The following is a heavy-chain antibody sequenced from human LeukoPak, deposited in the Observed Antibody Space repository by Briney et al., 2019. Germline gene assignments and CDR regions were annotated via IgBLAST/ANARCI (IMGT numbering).Heavy chain of an antibody. J-gene: IGHJ4*02. CDR3: ARSVSYGSGSYSLY. CDR2: IDPSDSYT. CDR1: GYSPGSYW. Sequence: GESLKISCQASGYSPGSYWISWVRQMPGKGLEYMGRIDPSDSYTNFGPSFQGHVTISADKSISTAYLQWSSLKASDTAMYYCARSVSYGSGSYSLYWGQGTLVTVSS. V-gene: IGHV5-10-1*01. D-gene: IGHD3-10*01.